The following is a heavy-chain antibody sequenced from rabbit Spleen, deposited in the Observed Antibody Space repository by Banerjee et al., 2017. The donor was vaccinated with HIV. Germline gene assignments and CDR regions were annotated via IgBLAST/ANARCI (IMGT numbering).Heavy chain of an antibody. CDR3: ARDLNGVIGWNFGW. CDR2: FDPVFGGT. J-gene: IGHJ4*01. D-gene: IGHD1-1*01. CDR1: GFDFSSYY. Sequence: QLEESGGGLVKPEGSLTLTCKASGFDFSSYYMSWVRQAPGKGLEWIGYFDPVFGGTYYASWVNGQFPISSHNAQNTLYLQLNSLTAADTATYFCARDLNGVIGWNFGWWGPGTLVTV. V-gene: IGHV1S7*01.